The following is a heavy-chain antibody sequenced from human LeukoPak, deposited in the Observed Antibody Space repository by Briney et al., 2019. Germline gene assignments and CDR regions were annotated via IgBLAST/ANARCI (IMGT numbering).Heavy chain of an antibody. D-gene: IGHD3-10*01. Sequence: SVKVSCKASGGTFSSYAISWVRQAPGQGLEWMGGIIPIFGTANYAQKFQGRVTITADESTSTAYMELSSLRSEDTAVYYCARVGVEYYGSGSYDPYYYYYMDVWGKGTTVTVSS. CDR2: IIPIFGTA. J-gene: IGHJ6*03. CDR1: GGTFSSYA. V-gene: IGHV1-69*13. CDR3: ARVGVEYYGSGSYDPYYYYYMDV.